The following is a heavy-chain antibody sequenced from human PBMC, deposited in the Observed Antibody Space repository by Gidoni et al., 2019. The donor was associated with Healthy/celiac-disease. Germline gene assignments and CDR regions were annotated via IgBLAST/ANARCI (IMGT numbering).Heavy chain of an antibody. D-gene: IGHD3-22*01. CDR2: IKSKTDGGTT. CDR1: GFTFSNAW. Sequence: EVQLVESGGGLVKPGGSLRLSCAASGFTFSNAWMSWVRQAPGKGLEWVGRIKSKTDGGTTDYAAPVKGRFTISRDDSKNTLYLQMNSLKTEDTAVYYCTTAYYYDSSGNAFDIWGQGTMVTVSS. V-gene: IGHV3-15*01. CDR3: TTAYYYDSSGNAFDI. J-gene: IGHJ3*02.